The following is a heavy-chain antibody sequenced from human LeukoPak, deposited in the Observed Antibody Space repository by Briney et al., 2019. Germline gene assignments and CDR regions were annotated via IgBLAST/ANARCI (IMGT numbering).Heavy chain of an antibody. CDR3: ARSYGGNPMYFFDS. CDR1: GGSISSYY. J-gene: IGHJ4*02. D-gene: IGHD4-23*01. CDR2: IYPSGST. Sequence: SETLSLTCTVSGGSISSYYWGWIRQPAGEGLEWIGRIYPSGSTIYNPSLKSRVSISVDQSMNQFSLKLSSVTAADTAVYYCARSYGGNPMYFFDSWGQGTLVTVSS. V-gene: IGHV4-4*07.